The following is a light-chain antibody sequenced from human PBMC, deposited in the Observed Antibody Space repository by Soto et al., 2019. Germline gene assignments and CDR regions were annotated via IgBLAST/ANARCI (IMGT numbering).Light chain of an antibody. CDR3: QQRSNWPPT. Sequence: ILLTQSPSTLSLSPGERATLSCRASQSVSSYLAWYQQKPGQAPRLLIYDASNRATGIPARFSGSGSGTDFTLTISSLEPEDFAVYYCQQRSNWPPTFGQGTKV. CDR1: QSVSSY. J-gene: IGKJ1*01. V-gene: IGKV3-11*01. CDR2: DAS.